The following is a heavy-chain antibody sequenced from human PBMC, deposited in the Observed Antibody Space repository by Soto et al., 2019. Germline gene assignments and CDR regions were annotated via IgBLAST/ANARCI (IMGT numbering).Heavy chain of an antibody. V-gene: IGHV5-51*03. CDR2: IYSGDSDT. CDR3: ARRVSSSWYPYYYYGMDV. D-gene: IGHD6-13*01. J-gene: IGHJ6*02. CDR1: GYSFTSYW. Sequence: EVQLVQSGAEVKKPGESLKMSCKGSGYSFTSYWIGWARQMPGKGLEWMGIIYSGDSDTRYSPSFQGQVTISADKSISTAYLQWSSLKASDTAMYYCARRVSSSWYPYYYYGMDVWGQGTTVTVSS.